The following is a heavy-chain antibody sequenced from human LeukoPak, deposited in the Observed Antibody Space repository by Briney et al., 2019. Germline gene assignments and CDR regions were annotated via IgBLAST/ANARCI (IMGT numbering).Heavy chain of an antibody. Sequence: GGPLRLSCAASGFTFSDYYMSWIRQAPGKGLEWVSYIGGSGRTIYYADSLKGRFTISRDNAKNSLYLQMNGLRAEDTAVYYCVRGYSYGDYWSQGTLVTVSS. J-gene: IGHJ4*02. CDR3: VRGYSYGDY. CDR2: IGGSGRTI. D-gene: IGHD5-18*01. V-gene: IGHV3-11*01. CDR1: GFTFSDYY.